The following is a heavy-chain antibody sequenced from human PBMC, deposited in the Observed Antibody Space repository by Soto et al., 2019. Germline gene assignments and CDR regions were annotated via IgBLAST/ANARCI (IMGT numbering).Heavy chain of an antibody. J-gene: IGHJ4*02. D-gene: IGHD2-15*01. CDR3: ARQGYCSGGSCTNPFGY. V-gene: IGHV4-39*01. Sequence: SQTLSLTCTVSAGSIISSSYYCAWIRQPPGKGLEWIGSIYYSGSAYYNPSLKSRVTISVDTSKNQFSLKLSSVTAADTAVYYCARQGYCSGGSCTNPFGYWGQGTLVTVSS. CDR2: IYYSGSA. CDR1: AGSIISSSYY.